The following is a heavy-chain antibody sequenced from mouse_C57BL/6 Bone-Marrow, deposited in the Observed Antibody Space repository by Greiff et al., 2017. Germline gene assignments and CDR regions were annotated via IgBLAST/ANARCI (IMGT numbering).Heavy chain of an antibody. CDR2: ISYDGSN. CDR3: ARDYGISQSFYAMDY. D-gene: IGHD1-1*01. V-gene: IGHV3-6*01. J-gene: IGHJ4*01. CDR1: GYSITSGYY. Sequence: ESGPGLVKPSQSLSLTCSVTGYSITSGYYWNWLRQFPGNKLEWMGYISYDGSNNYNPSLKNRISITRDTSKNQFVLKLNSVTTEDTATYYCARDYGISQSFYAMDYSGQGTSVTVSS.